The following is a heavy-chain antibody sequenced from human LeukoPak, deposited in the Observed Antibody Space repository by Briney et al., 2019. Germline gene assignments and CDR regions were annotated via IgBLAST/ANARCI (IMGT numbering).Heavy chain of an antibody. D-gene: IGHD3-22*01. CDR3: ARQDSSGSNPDY. V-gene: IGHV1-8*01. Sequence: ASVKVSCKASGYTFTSYDINWVRQATGQGLEWMGWMNPNSGNTGYAQKFQGRVTMTADESTTTVYMELSSLRSEDTAVYYCARQDSSGSNPDYWGQGTLVTVSS. J-gene: IGHJ4*02. CDR2: MNPNSGNT. CDR1: GYTFTSYD.